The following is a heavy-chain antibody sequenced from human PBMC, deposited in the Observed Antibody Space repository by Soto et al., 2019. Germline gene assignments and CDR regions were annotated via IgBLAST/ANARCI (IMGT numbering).Heavy chain of an antibody. CDR3: ARLGEEIATGLGAFDI. J-gene: IGHJ3*02. V-gene: IGHV1-2*04. Sequence: KVSCKTSGYTFTGYYMHWVRQAPGQGLEWMGWINPNSGGTNYAQKFQGWVTMTRDTSISTAYMELSRLRSDDTAVYYCARLGEEIATGLGAFDIWGQGTMVTVSS. CDR2: INPNSGGT. CDR1: GYTFTGYY. D-gene: IGHD3-16*01.